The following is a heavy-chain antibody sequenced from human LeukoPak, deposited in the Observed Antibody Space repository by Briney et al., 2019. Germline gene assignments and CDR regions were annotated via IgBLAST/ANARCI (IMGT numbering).Heavy chain of an antibody. Sequence: SETLSLTCTVSGVSISSGGYYWSWIRQHPGTGLEWIGHINYSGNTYYSPSLQSRGTISLDRSKNQFSLKLSSVTAADTAVYYCARGRAYDYVSSPPGAFADYWGQGALVTVTS. V-gene: IGHV4-31*03. D-gene: IGHD3-22*01. CDR1: GVSISSGGYY. CDR2: INYSGNT. CDR3: ARGRAYDYVSSPPGAFADY. J-gene: IGHJ4*02.